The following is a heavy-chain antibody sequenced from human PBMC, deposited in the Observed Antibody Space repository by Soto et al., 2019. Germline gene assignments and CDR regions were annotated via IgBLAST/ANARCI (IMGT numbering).Heavy chain of an antibody. J-gene: IGHJ4*02. CDR1: GYTFTSHY. CDR3: ARGWRSAFDYFDY. Sequence: QVQLIQSGTEVKKPGASVKISCQASGYTFTSHYLYWVRQAPGQGLEWMGIISPSVGTTSYAQKFHNRITTTRDTSTSTVYMEIRRLTSDDTAVYYCARGWRSAFDYFDYWGQGSLVTVSS. CDR2: ISPSVGTT. V-gene: IGHV1-46*03. D-gene: IGHD6-25*01.